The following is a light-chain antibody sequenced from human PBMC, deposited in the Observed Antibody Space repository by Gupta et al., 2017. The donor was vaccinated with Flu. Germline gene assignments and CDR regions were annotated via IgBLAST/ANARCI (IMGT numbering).Light chain of an antibody. CDR3: QQDDSTPYI. CDR1: QTVLYSSTNKSY. V-gene: IGKV4-1*01. Sequence: DIVMTQSPDSLAVSLGERATINCKSSQTVLYSSTNKSYLAWYQQRPGQSPKLLIYWASTRESGVPDRFSGSGSGTDFTLTISSLQAEDVATYYCQQDDSTPYIFGRGTKMEIK. CDR2: WAS. J-gene: IGKJ2*01.